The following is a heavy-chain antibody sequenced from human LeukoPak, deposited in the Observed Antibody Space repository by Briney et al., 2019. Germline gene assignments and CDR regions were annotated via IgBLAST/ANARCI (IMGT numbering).Heavy chain of an antibody. Sequence: ASVKVSCKASGYTFTSYDINWLRQATGRGLEWMGWMNPNSGNTGYAQKFQGRVTMTRNTSISTAYMELSSLRSEDTAVYYCARAVQDCSGGSCYYAFDIWGQGTMVTVPS. V-gene: IGHV1-8*01. CDR3: ARAVQDCSGGSCYYAFDI. CDR2: MNPNSGNT. CDR1: GYTFTSYD. J-gene: IGHJ3*02. D-gene: IGHD2-15*01.